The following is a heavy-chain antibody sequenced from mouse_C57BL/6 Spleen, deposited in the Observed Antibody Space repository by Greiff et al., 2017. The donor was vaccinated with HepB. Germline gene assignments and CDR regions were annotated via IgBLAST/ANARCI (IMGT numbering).Heavy chain of an antibody. J-gene: IGHJ1*03. D-gene: IGHD2-4*01. Sequence: EVQLVESGGGLVKPGGSLKLSCAASGFTFSDYGMHWVRQAPEKGLEWVAYISSGSSTIYYADTVKGRFTISRDNAKNTLFLQMTSLRSEDTAMYYCARSYYDYDEDFDVWGTGTTVTVSS. CDR2: ISSGSSTI. V-gene: IGHV5-17*01. CDR3: ARSYYDYDEDFDV. CDR1: GFTFSDYG.